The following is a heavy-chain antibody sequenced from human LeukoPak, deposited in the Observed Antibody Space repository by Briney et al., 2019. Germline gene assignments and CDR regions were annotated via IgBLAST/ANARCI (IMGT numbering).Heavy chain of an antibody. Sequence: SETLSLTCTVSGGSISSGDYYWSWIRQPPGKGLEWVGYISYSGSTYYNPSLKSRITISVDTSKNQFSLKLSSVTAADTAVYYCAREAFCSGGGCYSERAYDIWGQGTMVTVSS. CDR1: GGSISSGDYY. V-gene: IGHV4-30-4*08. CDR3: AREAFCSGGGCYSERAYDI. CDR2: ISYSGST. J-gene: IGHJ3*02. D-gene: IGHD2-15*01.